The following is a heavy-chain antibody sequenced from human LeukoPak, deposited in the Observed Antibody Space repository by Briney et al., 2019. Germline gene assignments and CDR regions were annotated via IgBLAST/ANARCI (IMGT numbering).Heavy chain of an antibody. J-gene: IGHJ1*01. V-gene: IGHV1-18*01. Sequence: ASVKISFKTSGFIFTSYGITWVRQAPGQGLEWMGWVSPYNGKTNYAQDLQGRGTMTTDTSTNTAYMELRSLRSGDTAVYYCARLSDSSGWSPASNWGQGTLVSVSS. CDR2: VSPYNGKT. D-gene: IGHD6-19*01. CDR3: ARLSDSSGWSPASN. CDR1: GFIFTSYG.